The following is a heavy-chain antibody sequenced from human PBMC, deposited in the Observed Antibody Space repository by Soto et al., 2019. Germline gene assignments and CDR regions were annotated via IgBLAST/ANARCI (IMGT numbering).Heavy chain of an antibody. D-gene: IGHD3-16*02. CDR1: GFSLSTSGMC. V-gene: IGHV2-70*11. J-gene: IGHJ4*02. Sequence: SGPTLVNPTQTLTLTCTFSGFSLSTSGMCVSWIRQPPGKALEWLARIDWDDDKYYSTSLKTRLTISKDTSKNQVVLTMTNMDPVDTATYYCARHSWVSYRYTRSIDYWGQGTLVTVSS. CDR2: IDWDDDK. CDR3: ARHSWVSYRYTRSIDY.